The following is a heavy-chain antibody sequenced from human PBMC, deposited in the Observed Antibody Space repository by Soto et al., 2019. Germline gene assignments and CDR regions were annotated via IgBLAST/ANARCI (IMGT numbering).Heavy chain of an antibody. Sequence: PGGSLRLSCAASGFTFSNAWMSWVRQAPGKGLEWVGRIKSKTDGGTTDYAAPVKGRFTISRDDSKNTLYLQMNSLKTEDTAVYYCTTKYDDILTGYYLDAFDIWGQGTMVTVSS. CDR3: TTKYDDILTGYYLDAFDI. D-gene: IGHD3-9*01. CDR2: IKSKTDGGTT. CDR1: GFTFSNAW. V-gene: IGHV3-15*01. J-gene: IGHJ3*02.